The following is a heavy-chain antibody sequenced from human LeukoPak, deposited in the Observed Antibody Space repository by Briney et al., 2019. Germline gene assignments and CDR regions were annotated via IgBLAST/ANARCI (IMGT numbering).Heavy chain of an antibody. Sequence: GGALRLSCAASGFTFSSYSMNWVRQAPGKGLEWVSSISSSSSYIYYADSVKGRFTISRDNAKNSLYLQMNSLRAEDTAVYYCARYWEFALVPAAFHYWAQGTLVTVSS. CDR2: ISSSSSYI. D-gene: IGHD2-2*01. CDR3: ARYWEFALVPAAFHY. V-gene: IGHV3-21*01. J-gene: IGHJ4*02. CDR1: GFTFSSYS.